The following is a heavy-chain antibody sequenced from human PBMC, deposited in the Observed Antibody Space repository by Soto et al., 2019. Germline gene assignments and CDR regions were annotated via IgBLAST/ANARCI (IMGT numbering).Heavy chain of an antibody. CDR2: IYSGGST. D-gene: IGHD3-9*01. CDR1: GFTVSSDY. CDR3: ARVHFDWLSYYFDY. Sequence: GGSLRLSCAASGFTVSSDYMSWVRQAPGKGLEWVSVIYSGGSTYYADSVKGRFTISRDNSKNTLYLQMNSLRAEDTAVYYCARVHFDWLSYYFDYWGQGTLVTVSS. V-gene: IGHV3-66*01. J-gene: IGHJ4*02.